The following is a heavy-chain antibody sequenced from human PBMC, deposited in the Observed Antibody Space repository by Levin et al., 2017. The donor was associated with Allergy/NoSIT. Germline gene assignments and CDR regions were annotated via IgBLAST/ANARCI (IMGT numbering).Heavy chain of an antibody. CDR3: ARRGGVVVPATNAFDI. Sequence: GSLRLSCTVSGGSISRSSYYWGWIRQPPGKGLEWIGSIYYSGSTYYNPSLKSRVTISVDTSKNQFSLKLSSVTAADTAVYYCARRGGVVVPATNAFDIWGQGTMVTVSS. J-gene: IGHJ3*02. CDR1: GGSISRSSYY. D-gene: IGHD2-15*01. CDR2: IYYSGST. V-gene: IGHV4-39*01.